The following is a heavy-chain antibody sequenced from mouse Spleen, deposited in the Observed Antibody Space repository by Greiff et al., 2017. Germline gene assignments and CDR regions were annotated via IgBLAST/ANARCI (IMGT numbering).Heavy chain of an antibody. CDR1: GFTFSDYG. J-gene: IGHJ4*01. D-gene: IGHD2-10*02. CDR3: ARGEYGNYDYAMDY. V-gene: IGHV5-17*01. CDR2: ISSGSSTI. Sequence: EVHLVESGGGLVKPGGSLKLSCAASGFTFSDYGMHWVRQAPEKGLEWVAYISSGSSTIYYADTVKGRFTISRDNAKNTLFLQMTSLRSEDTAMYYCARGEYGNYDYAMDYWGQGTSVTVSS.